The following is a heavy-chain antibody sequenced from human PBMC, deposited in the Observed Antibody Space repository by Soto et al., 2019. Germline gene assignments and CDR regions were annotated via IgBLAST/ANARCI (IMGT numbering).Heavy chain of an antibody. CDR3: AREGEHDYDAPPGDDAFDI. D-gene: IGHD4-17*01. CDR2: IWYDGSNK. V-gene: IGHV3-33*01. Sequence: QVQLVESGGGVVQPGRSLRLSCAASGFTFSSYGMHWVRQAPGKGLEWVAVIWYDGSNKYYSDSVKGRFTTSRDNSKNTLYLQMNSLRAEDTAVYYCAREGEHDYDAPPGDDAFDIWGQGTMVTVSS. J-gene: IGHJ3*02. CDR1: GFTFSSYG.